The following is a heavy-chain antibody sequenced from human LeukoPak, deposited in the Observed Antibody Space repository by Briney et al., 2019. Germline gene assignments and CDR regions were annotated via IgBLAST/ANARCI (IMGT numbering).Heavy chain of an antibody. CDR1: GGSISSYY. CDR2: ISYSGST. D-gene: IGHD2-15*01. CDR3: ARESYCSGGNCSYGMDV. J-gene: IGHJ6*02. Sequence: SETLSLTCTVSGGSISSYYWSWIRQPPGKGLEWLACISYSGSTKYNPSLKSRVTISVDTSKNQLSLKLSSVTAADTAVYYCARESYCSGGNCSYGMDVWGQGTTVTVSS. V-gene: IGHV4-59*01.